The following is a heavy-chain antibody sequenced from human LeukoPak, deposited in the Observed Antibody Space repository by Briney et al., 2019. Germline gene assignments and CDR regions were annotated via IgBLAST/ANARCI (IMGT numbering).Heavy chain of an antibody. D-gene: IGHD6-6*01. V-gene: IGHV3-21*01. J-gene: IGHJ4*02. CDR1: VLMFSSYG. Sequence: GGSLRLSCVASVLMFSSYGMHWVRQAPGKGLEWVSSISSSSSYIYYADSVKGRFTISRDNAKNSLYLQMNSLRAEDTAVYYCARKGARPDYWGQGTLVTVSS. CDR3: ARKGARPDY. CDR2: ISSSSSYI.